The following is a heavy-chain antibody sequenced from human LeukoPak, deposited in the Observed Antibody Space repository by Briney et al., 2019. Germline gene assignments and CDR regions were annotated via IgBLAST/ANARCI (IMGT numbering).Heavy chain of an antibody. V-gene: IGHV1-69*13. Sequence: GASVKVSCKASGYTFTSYYMHWVRQAPGQGLEWMGGIIPIFGTANYAQKFQGRVTITADESTSTAYMELSSLRSEDTAVYYCAREGAYYFDYWGQGTLVTVSS. CDR3: AREGAYYFDY. CDR2: IIPIFGTA. CDR1: GYTFTSYY. D-gene: IGHD3-16*01. J-gene: IGHJ4*02.